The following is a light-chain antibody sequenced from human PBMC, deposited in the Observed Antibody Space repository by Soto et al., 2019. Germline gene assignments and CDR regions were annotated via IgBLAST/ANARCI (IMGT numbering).Light chain of an antibody. CDR3: QQYDIWPPYT. V-gene: IGKV3-15*01. Sequence: VITQSPASLSASPGERVTLSCRASQNIRSSLAWYQQRPGQAPRLLIYDASTRATGIPPRFSGGGSGTEFTVTISSLQSEDFAIYYCQQYDIWPPYTFGQGTK. CDR1: QNIRSS. CDR2: DAS. J-gene: IGKJ2*01.